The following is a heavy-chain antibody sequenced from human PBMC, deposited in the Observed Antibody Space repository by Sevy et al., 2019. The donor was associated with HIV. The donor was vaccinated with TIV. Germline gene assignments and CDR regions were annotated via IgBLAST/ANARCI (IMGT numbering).Heavy chain of an antibody. Sequence: GESLKISCAASGFTFSSYSMNWVRQAPGKGLEWVSSISSSSSYIYYADSVKGRFTISRDNAKNSLYLQMNSLRAEDTAVYYWARDRYYYDSSGYPADAFDIWGQGTMVTVSS. V-gene: IGHV3-21*01. D-gene: IGHD3-22*01. J-gene: IGHJ3*02. CDR2: ISSSSSYI. CDR3: ARDRYYYDSSGYPADAFDI. CDR1: GFTFSSYS.